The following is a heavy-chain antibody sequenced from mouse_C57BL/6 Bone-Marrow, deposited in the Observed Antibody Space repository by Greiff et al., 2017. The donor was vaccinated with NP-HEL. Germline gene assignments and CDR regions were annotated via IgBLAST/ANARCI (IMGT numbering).Heavy chain of an antibody. CDR2: ISRGGSYT. D-gene: IGHD2-4*01. CDR1: GFTFSSYG. J-gene: IGHJ3*01. V-gene: IGHV5-6*02. Sequence: DVKLVESGGDLVKPGGSLKLSCAASGFTFSSYGMSWVRQTPDKRLEWVATISRGGSYTYYPDSVKGRFTITIDNAKNTLYLQMSSLKSEYTAMYYCASPYDYDVAWFAYWGQGTLVTVSA. CDR3: ASPYDYDVAWFAY.